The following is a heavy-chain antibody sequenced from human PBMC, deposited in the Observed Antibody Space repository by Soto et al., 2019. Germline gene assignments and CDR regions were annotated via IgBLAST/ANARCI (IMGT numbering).Heavy chain of an antibody. CDR2: IWYDGSNT. Sequence: GGSLRLSCAASGFTFSSYAMSWVRQAPGKGLEWVGVIWYDGSNTFYAESVKGRFTISRDNSKNTVYLQITALRAEDTAVYYCARDFSMVIVAPGYWGQGTLVTVSS. J-gene: IGHJ4*02. CDR1: GFTFSSYA. V-gene: IGHV3-33*08. CDR3: ARDFSMVIVAPGY. D-gene: IGHD5-12*01.